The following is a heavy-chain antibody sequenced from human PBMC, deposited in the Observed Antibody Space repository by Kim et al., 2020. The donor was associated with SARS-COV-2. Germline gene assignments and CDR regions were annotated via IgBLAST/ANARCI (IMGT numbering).Heavy chain of an antibody. CDR1: GFTFSSYD. V-gene: IGHV3-13*01. CDR3: ARGADYGGNYYFDY. Sequence: GSLRLSCAASGFTFSSYDMHWVRQATGKGLECVSAIGTAGDTYYPGSVKGRFTISRENAKNSLYLQMNSLRAGDTAVYYCARGADYGGNYYFDYWGQGTLVTVSS. D-gene: IGHD4-17*01. J-gene: IGHJ4*02. CDR2: IGTAGDT.